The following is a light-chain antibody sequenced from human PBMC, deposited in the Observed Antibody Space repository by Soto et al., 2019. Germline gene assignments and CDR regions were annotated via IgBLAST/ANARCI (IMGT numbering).Light chain of an antibody. CDR2: DAS. CDR1: QSVSSY. V-gene: IGKV3-11*01. J-gene: IGKJ2*01. Sequence: EIVLPQSPATLSLSPGERATLSCRASQSVSSYLAWYQQKPGQAPRLLIYDASNRATGIPARFSGSGSGTDVTLTISSLEPEDFAVYYCQQRSNWPPTFGQGTKLEIK. CDR3: QQRSNWPPT.